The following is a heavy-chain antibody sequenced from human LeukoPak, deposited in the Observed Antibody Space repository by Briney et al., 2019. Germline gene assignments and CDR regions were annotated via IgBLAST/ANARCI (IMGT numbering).Heavy chain of an antibody. CDR3: ARAPHYYDSSGYLSYYYMDV. CDR2: IYYSGST. CDR1: GGSISSYY. D-gene: IGHD3-22*01. J-gene: IGHJ6*03. Sequence: SETLSLTCTVSGGSISSYYWSWIRQPPGKGLEWIGYIYYSGSTNYNPSLKSRVTISVDTSKNQFSLKLSSVIAADTAVYYCARAPHYYDSSGYLSYYYMDVWGKGTTVTVSS. V-gene: IGHV4-59*01.